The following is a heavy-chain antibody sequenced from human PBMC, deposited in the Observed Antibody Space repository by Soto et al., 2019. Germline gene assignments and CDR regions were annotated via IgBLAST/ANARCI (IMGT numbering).Heavy chain of an antibody. V-gene: IGHV4-59*01. Sequence: SETLSLTCTVSGGSISSYYWSWIRQPPGKGLEWIGYIYYSGSTNYNPSLKSRVTISVDTSKNQFSLKLSSVTAADTAVYYCGRVNIVVVPAAPYFDYWGQGTLVTVSS. D-gene: IGHD2-2*01. J-gene: IGHJ4*02. CDR3: GRVNIVVVPAAPYFDY. CDR2: IYYSGST. CDR1: GGSISSYY.